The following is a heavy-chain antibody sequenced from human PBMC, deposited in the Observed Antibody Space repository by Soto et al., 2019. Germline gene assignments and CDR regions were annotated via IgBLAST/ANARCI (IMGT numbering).Heavy chain of an antibody. CDR3: AREKVTSGYPD. CDR2: MNPNSGNT. CDR1: GYTFTSYD. D-gene: IGHD3-22*01. J-gene: IGHJ4*02. V-gene: IGHV1-8*01. Sequence: QVQLVQSGAEVKKPGASVKVSCKASGYTFTSYDSSWVRQATGQGLEWMGWMNPNSGNTAYAQKFQGRITMTRNTSISTAYMELSSLRSEDTAVYYCAREKVTSGYPDWGQGTLVTVSS.